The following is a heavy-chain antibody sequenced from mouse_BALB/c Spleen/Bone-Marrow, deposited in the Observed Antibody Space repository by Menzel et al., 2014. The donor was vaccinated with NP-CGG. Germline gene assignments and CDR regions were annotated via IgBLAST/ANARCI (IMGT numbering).Heavy chain of an antibody. D-gene: IGHD2-4*01. J-gene: IGHJ3*01. CDR3: ARNYDYDEGAWFTY. Sequence: QVQLQQSGAGVVNPGASVKLSCRTSGYTFTNYWIQWVKQRPGQGLGWIGEIFPGTDTTYYNEKFKDKATLTIDTSSSTAYMQLSNLTSEDSAAYFCARNYDYDEGAWFTYWGQGTLVTVSA. CDR1: GYTFTNYW. CDR2: IFPGTDTT. V-gene: IGHV1S132*01.